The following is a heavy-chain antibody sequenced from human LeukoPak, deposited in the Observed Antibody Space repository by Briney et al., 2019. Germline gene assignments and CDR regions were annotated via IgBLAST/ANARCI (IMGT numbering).Heavy chain of an antibody. CDR1: GCTFSNYG. J-gene: IGHJ4*02. CDR2: ISYDGSNK. V-gene: IGHV3-30*18. D-gene: IGHD2-2*01. CDR3: AKDPCSGTSCSIDS. Sequence: PGRSLRLSCAASGCTFSNYGMHWVRQAPGKGLEWVAIISYDGSNKYYADSVKGRFTISRDNYKKTLYLQMNSLRAEDTAVYYCAKDPCSGTSCSIDSWGQGTLVTVSS.